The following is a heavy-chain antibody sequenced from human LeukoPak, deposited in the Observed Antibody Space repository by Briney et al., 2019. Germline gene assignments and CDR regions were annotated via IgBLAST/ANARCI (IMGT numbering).Heavy chain of an antibody. J-gene: IGHJ6*02. CDR2: IYSGGST. CDR3: ARPYYDILTGYFHSLSMDV. V-gene: IGHV3-53*04. Sequence: GGSLRLSSAASGFTVSSNYMSWVRQAPGKGLEWVSVIYSGGSTYYADSVKGRFTISRHNSKNTLYLQMNSLRAEDTAVYYCARPYYDILTGYFHSLSMDVWGQGTTVTVSS. CDR1: GFTVSSNY. D-gene: IGHD3-9*01.